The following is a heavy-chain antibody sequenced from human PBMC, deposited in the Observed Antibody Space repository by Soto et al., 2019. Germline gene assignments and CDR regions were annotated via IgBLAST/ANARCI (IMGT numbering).Heavy chain of an antibody. J-gene: IGHJ4*02. CDR3: SRSLAIDFDS. CDR1: GFNFAAYT. V-gene: IGHV3-49*04. CDR2: IRRIAYGGTT. Sequence: LRLSCSASGFNFAAYTMSWVRLTPGKGLEWVGFIRRIAYGGTTDYAASVKGRFTISRDDSRKIVYLQMSRLKIEGTAVYYCSRSLAIDFDSWGQGTLVTVSS.